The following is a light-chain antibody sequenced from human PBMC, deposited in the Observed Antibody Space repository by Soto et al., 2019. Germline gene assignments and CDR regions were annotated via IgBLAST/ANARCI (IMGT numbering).Light chain of an antibody. Sequence: AIQLTQSPSSLSASVGGRVTITCRASQDIRGALAWYQQKPGKPPKLLIFDVSSLQSGVPSRFSGSGSGTDFTLTISSLQPEDFATYYCQQFNTYPITFGQGTRLEMK. J-gene: IGKJ5*01. V-gene: IGKV1-13*02. CDR1: QDIRGA. CDR3: QQFNTYPIT. CDR2: DVS.